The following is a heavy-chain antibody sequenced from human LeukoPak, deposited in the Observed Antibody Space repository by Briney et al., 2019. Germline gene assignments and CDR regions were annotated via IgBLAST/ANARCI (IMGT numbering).Heavy chain of an antibody. CDR3: AASRSRRTGRYCSSDSCYSGVYFDY. CDR2: IYYSGST. D-gene: IGHD2-15*01. V-gene: IGHV4-59*12. J-gene: IGHJ4*02. CDR1: GGSISSYY. Sequence: SETLSLTCTVSGGSISSYYWSWIRQPPGKGLEWIGYIYYSGSTNYNPSPKSRVTISVDTSKNQFSLKLSSVTAADTAVYYCAASRSRRTGRYCSSDSCYSGVYFDYWGQGTLVTVSS.